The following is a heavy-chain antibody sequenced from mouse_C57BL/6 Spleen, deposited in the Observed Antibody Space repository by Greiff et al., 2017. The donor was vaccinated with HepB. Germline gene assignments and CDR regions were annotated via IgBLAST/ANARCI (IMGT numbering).Heavy chain of an antibody. V-gene: IGHV1-85*01. CDR3: ARSGDYGSSAWFAY. Sequence: VKLQESGPELVKPGASVKLSCKASGYTFTSYDINWVKQRPGQGLEWIGWIYPRDGSTKYNEKFKGKATLTVDTSSSTAYMELHSLTSEDSAVYFCARSGDYGSSAWFAYWGQGTLVTVSA. D-gene: IGHD1-1*01. J-gene: IGHJ3*01. CDR2: IYPRDGST. CDR1: GYTFTSYD.